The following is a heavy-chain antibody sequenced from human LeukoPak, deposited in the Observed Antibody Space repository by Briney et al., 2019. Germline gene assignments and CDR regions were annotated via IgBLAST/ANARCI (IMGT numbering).Heavy chain of an antibody. CDR2: IYYSGST. D-gene: IGHD1-26*01. CDR1: SGSISSYY. Sequence: SETLSLTCTVSSGSISSYYWSWIRQPPGKGLEWIGYIYYSGSTNYNPSLKSRVTISVDTSKNQFSLKLSSVTAADTAVYYCARHGMPPYYYGMDVWGQGTTVTVSS. V-gene: IGHV4-59*08. J-gene: IGHJ6*02. CDR3: ARHGMPPYYYGMDV.